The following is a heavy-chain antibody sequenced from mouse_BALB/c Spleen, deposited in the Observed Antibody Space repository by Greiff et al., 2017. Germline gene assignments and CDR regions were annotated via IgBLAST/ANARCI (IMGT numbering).Heavy chain of an antibody. V-gene: IGHV5-6-3*01. CDR3: ARVGNYVGFAY. Sequence: EVQRVETGGGLVQPGGSLKLSCAASGFTFSSYGMSWVRQTPDKRLELVATINSNGGSTYYPDSVKGRFTISRDNAKNTLYLQMSSLKSEDTAMYYCARVGNYVGFAYWGQGTLVTVSA. J-gene: IGHJ3*01. D-gene: IGHD2-1*01. CDR1: GFTFSSYG. CDR2: INSNGGST.